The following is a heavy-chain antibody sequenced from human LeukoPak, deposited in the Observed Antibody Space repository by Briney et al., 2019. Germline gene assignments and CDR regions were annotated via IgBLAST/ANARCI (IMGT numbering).Heavy chain of an antibody. J-gene: IGHJ4*02. CDR2: IKQDGSEK. D-gene: IGHD6-19*01. Sequence: GGSLRLSCAASGFTFSSYWMSWVRQAPGKGLEWVANIKQDGSEKYYVDSVKGRFTISRYNAKNSLYLQMNSLRDEDTAVYYCARDSSLMYYFDYWGQGTLVTVSS. CDR1: GFTFSSYW. CDR3: ARDSSLMYYFDY. V-gene: IGHV3-7*01.